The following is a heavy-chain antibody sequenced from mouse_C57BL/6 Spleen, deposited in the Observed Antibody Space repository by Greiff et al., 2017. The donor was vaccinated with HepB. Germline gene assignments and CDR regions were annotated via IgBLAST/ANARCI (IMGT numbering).Heavy chain of an antibody. D-gene: IGHD2-4*01. Sequence: QVQLLQPGAELVKPGASVKLSCKASGYTFTSYWMHWVMQMPGRGLEWIGRIDPNSGGTKYNEKFKGKATLTADKSSSTAYMELSSLTAVDSAVYFCAKEGEYDYPDYWDEGTTLTLSA. J-gene: IGHJ2*01. CDR1: GYTFTSYW. V-gene: IGHV1-62-3*01. CDR3: AKEGEYDYPDY. CDR2: IDPNSGGT.